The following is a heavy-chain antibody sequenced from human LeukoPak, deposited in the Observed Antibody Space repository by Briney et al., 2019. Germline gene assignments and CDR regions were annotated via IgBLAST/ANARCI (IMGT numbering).Heavy chain of an antibody. D-gene: IGHD4-17*01. CDR3: AKGDYDYGDFLD. V-gene: IGHV3-21*01. J-gene: IGHJ4*02. CDR2: ISSSSSYI. Sequence: AGGSLRLSCAASGFTVSSNYMSWVRQAPGKGLEWVSSISSSSSYIYYADSVKGRFTISRDNAKNSLYLQMNSLRAEDTAVYYCAKGDYDYGDFLDWGQGTLVTVSS. CDR1: GFTVSSNY.